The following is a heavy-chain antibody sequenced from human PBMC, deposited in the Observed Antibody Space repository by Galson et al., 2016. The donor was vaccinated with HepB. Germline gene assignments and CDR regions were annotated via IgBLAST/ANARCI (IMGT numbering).Heavy chain of an antibody. J-gene: IGHJ5*02. CDR3: AREMGS. D-gene: IGHD3-16*01. Sequence: RQPVGKGPEWIGLIYTSGNTKYNPSLRSRVTISLDTSKNQFSLELISVTAADTAVYYCAREMGSWSQGTLVTVSS. V-gene: IGHV4-61*02. CDR2: IYTSGNT.